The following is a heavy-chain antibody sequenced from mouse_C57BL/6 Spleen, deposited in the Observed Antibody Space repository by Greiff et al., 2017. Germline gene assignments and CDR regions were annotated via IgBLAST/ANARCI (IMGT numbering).Heavy chain of an antibody. CDR1: GYTFTSYW. D-gene: IGHD1-1*01. V-gene: IGHV1-52*01. J-gene: IGHJ4*01. CDR2: IDPSDSET. CDR3: ARYTVGGIYAMDY. Sequence: VQLQQPGAELVRPGSSVKLSCKASGYTFTSYWMHWVKQRPIQGLEWIGNIDPSDSETHYNQKFKDKATLTVDKSSSTAYMQLSSLTSEDSAVYYWARYTVGGIYAMDYWGQGTSVTVSS.